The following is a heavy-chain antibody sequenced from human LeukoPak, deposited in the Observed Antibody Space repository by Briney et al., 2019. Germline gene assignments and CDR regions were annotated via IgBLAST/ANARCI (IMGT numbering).Heavy chain of an antibody. CDR2: ISGRGGGT. Sequence: GGSLRLSCAASGFTFSSYAMSWVRQAPGKGLEWVSAISGRGGGTYYADSVKGRFTTSRDNSKNTLYLQMSSLRAEDTAVYYCAKALEMATISSDHWGQGTLVTVSS. CDR1: GFTFSSYA. J-gene: IGHJ4*02. V-gene: IGHV3-23*01. CDR3: AKALEMATISSDH. D-gene: IGHD5-24*01.